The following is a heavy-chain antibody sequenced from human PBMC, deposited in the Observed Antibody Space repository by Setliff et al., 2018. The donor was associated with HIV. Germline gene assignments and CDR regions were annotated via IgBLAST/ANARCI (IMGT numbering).Heavy chain of an antibody. CDR2: ISAYNGNT. CDR1: GYTFTDYG. Sequence: ASVKVSCKASGYTFTDYGVFWVRQAPGQGLEWMGWISAYNGNTNYAQNFQGRVTITRDTSATTVYMELSSLRSEDTAVYYCARDERDYDFWNGYAYYMDVWGKGTTVTVSS. CDR3: ARDERDYDFWNGYAYYMDV. V-gene: IGHV1-18*01. D-gene: IGHD3-3*01. J-gene: IGHJ6*03.